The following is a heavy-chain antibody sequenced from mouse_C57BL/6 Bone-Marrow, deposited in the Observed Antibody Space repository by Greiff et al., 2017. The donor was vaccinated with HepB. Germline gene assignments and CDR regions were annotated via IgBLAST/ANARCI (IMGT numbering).Heavy chain of an antibody. CDR1: GYSFTSYY. CDR2: IYPGSGNT. J-gene: IGHJ1*03. CDR3: ARSYYGSPWYFDV. D-gene: IGHD1-1*01. Sequence: VQLQQSGPELVKPGASVKISCKASGYSFTSYYIHWVKQRPGQGLEWIGWIYPGSGNTKYNEKFKGKATLTADTSSSTAYMQLSSLTSEDSAVYSCARSYYGSPWYFDVWGTGTTVTVSS. V-gene: IGHV1-66*01.